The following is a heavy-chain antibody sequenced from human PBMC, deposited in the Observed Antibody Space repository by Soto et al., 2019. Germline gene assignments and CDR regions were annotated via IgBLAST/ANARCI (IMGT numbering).Heavy chain of an antibody. CDR1: GGSISSGGYS. V-gene: IGHV4-30-2*01. CDR3: AAGGGLPRYY. D-gene: IGHD5-12*01. Sequence: QLQLQESGSGLVKPSQTLSLTCAVSGGSISSGGYSWSWIRQPPGKGLEWIGYIYHSGSTYYNPSHESRVTISVDRYKNQFSLKLSSVTAADTAVYYCAAGGGLPRYYWGQGTLVTVSS. CDR2: IYHSGST. J-gene: IGHJ4*02.